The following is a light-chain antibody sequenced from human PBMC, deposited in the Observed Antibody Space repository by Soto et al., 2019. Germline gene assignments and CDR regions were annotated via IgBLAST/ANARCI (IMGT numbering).Light chain of an antibody. CDR3: SPYTTSSTRV. V-gene: IGLV2-14*01. Sequence: QSVLTQPASVSGSPGQSIAISCTGSSSDVGIYNYVSWYQQHPGKVPKLIIYEVTNRPSGVSNRFSGSKSGNTASLTISGLQAEDEADYYCSPYTTSSTRVFGTGTKVTV. CDR1: SSDVGIYNY. CDR2: EVT. J-gene: IGLJ1*01.